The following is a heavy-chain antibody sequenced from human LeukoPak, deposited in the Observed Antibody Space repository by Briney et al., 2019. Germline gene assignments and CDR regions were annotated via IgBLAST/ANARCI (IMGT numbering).Heavy chain of an antibody. D-gene: IGHD2-21*02. J-gene: IGHJ1*01. CDR1: GFIFKNYD. Sequence: PGGSLRLSCGASGFIFKNYDMQWVRQAPGKGLEWVAFIRHDERNKYYLDAVEGRFTVSRDNSKNTLYLHMDSLRAEDTALYYCARSDQCRGDCFIIEDWGQGTPVIVSS. CDR3: ARSDQCRGDCFIIED. V-gene: IGHV3-30*02. CDR2: IRHDERNK.